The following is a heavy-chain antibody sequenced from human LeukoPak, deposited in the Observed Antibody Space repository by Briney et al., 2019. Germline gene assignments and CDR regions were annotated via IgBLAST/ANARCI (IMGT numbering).Heavy chain of an antibody. CDR3: AKDSRHSSGWYSFDY. CDR2: IYSGGST. V-gene: IGHV3-66*01. Sequence: GGSLRLSCAASGFTVTSNYMSWVRQAPGKGPEWVSVIYSGGSTYYADSVKGRFTISRDSSKNTLYLQMNSLRAEDTAVYYCAKDSRHSSGWYSFDYWGQGTLVTVSS. J-gene: IGHJ4*02. D-gene: IGHD6-19*01. CDR1: GFTVTSNY.